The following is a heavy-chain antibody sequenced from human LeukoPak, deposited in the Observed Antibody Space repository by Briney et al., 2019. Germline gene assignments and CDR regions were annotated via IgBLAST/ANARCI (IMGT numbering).Heavy chain of an antibody. D-gene: IGHD1-1*01. Sequence: SVKVSCKASGDTFNNYAVNWVRQAPGQGLEWMGAFIPLFGTADYAHNFQGRVTITADGSTSTAYMELTSLKSEDTAVYYCASAPPGVGGYAFDIWGQGTMVTVSS. CDR1: GDTFNNYA. J-gene: IGHJ3*02. CDR3: ASAPPGVGGYAFDI. CDR2: FIPLFGTA. V-gene: IGHV1-69*13.